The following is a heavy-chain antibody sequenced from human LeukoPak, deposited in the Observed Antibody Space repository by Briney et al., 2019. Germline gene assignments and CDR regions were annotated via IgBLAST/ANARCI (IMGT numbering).Heavy chain of an antibody. D-gene: IGHD3-10*01. V-gene: IGHV4-59*01. CDR2: IYYSGST. J-gene: IGHJ4*02. Sequence: SETLSLTCTVSGGSISSYYWSWIRQPPGKGLEWIGYIYYSGSTNYNPSLKSRVTISVDTPKNQFSLKLSSVTAADTAVYYCARLLWFGEYYFDYWGQGTLVTVSS. CDR1: GGSISSYY. CDR3: ARLLWFGEYYFDY.